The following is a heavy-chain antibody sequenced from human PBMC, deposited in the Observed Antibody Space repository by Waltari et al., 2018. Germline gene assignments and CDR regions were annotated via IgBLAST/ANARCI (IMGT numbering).Heavy chain of an antibody. CDR2: ISRTSSTI. D-gene: IGHD1-7*01. J-gene: IGHJ4*02. V-gene: IGHV3-48*04. CDR3: ARVELGDHDY. Sequence: EVQLVESGGGLEQPGGSLRLSCVVSGFSFKNYAMNWVRQAPGKGLEWVSYISRTSSTIYYADSVKGRFIISRDNVKNSLYLQMNSLRVEDTAVYYCARVELGDHDYWGQGTLVTVSS. CDR1: GFSFKNYA.